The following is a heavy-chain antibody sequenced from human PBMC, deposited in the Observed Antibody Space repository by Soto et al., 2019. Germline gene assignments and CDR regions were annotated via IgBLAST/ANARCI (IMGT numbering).Heavy chain of an antibody. V-gene: IGHV3-23*01. CDR3: ASGSGWYQLSVMDV. J-gene: IGHJ6*02. CDR2: ISGSGGST. D-gene: IGHD6-19*01. Sequence: GGSLRLSCAASGFTFSSYAMSWVRQAPGKGLEWVSAISGSGGSTYYADSVKGRFTISRDNSKNTLYLQMNSLRAEDTAVYYCASGSGWYQLSVMDVWGQGTTVTVSS. CDR1: GFTFSSYA.